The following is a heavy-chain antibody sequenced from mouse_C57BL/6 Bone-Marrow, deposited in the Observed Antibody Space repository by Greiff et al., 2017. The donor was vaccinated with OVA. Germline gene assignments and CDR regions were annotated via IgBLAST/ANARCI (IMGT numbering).Heavy chain of an antibody. V-gene: IGHV1-81*01. Sequence: QVQLQQSGAELARPGASVKLSCKASGYTFTSYGISWVKQRTGQGLEWIGEIYPRSGNTYYNEKFKGKATLTADKSSSTAYMELRSLTSEDSAVYFCARMILRYPYYAMDYWGQGTSVTVSS. D-gene: IGHD1-1*01. CDR1: GYTFTSYG. CDR3: ARMILRYPYYAMDY. J-gene: IGHJ4*01. CDR2: IYPRSGNT.